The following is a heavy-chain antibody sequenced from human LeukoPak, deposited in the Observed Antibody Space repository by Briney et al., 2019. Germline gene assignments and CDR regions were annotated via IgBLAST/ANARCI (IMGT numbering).Heavy chain of an antibody. J-gene: IGHJ4*02. CDR1: GFNFGIYG. V-gene: IGHV3-33*06. CDR3: AKVITYDSSGYYRHPDY. CDR2: MWDDGTNE. Sequence: GGSLRLSCTASGFNFGIYGMHWVRQAPGKGLEWVAVMWDDGTNEYYVESVKGRFTISRDNGKRTLYLQMNSLRVEDTAVYYCAKVITYDSSGYYRHPDYWGQGTLVTVSS. D-gene: IGHD3-22*01.